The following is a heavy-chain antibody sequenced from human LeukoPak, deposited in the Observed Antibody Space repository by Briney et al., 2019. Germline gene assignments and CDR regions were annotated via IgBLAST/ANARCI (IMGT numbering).Heavy chain of an antibody. V-gene: IGHV3-23*01. CDR1: GFTFNSYA. Sequence: HAGGSLRLSCAASGFTFNSYAMSWVRQAPGKGLEWVSAISGSGGNTYYADSVKGRFTISRDNSKNTLFLQMISLRAEDTAVYYCAKRGDRNNWYLNWFDPWGQGTLVTVSS. J-gene: IGHJ5*02. CDR3: AKRGDRNNWYLNWFDP. CDR2: ISGSGGNT. D-gene: IGHD6-13*01.